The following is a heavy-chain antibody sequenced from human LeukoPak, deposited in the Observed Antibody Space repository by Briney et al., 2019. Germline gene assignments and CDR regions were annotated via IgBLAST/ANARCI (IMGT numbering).Heavy chain of an antibody. J-gene: IGHJ4*02. CDR2: INPNSGGT. V-gene: IGHV1-2*02. CDR3: ACRPNRSLTLDY. D-gene: IGHD2-8*01. CDR1: GYTFTGYY. Sequence: GASVNVSCKASGYTFTGYYRHWVRQAPGQGLEWMGFINPNSGGTNYAQKFRGRVTMTRDTSISTAYMELSRLSSDDTAVYYCACRPNRSLTLDYWGQGTLVTVSS.